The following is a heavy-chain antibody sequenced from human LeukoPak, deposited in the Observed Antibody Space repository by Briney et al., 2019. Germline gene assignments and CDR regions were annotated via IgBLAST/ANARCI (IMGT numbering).Heavy chain of an antibody. J-gene: IGHJ3*02. CDR3: AREGLAARRGAFDI. D-gene: IGHD6-6*01. Sequence: SETLSLTCSVSGGSISSHFWTWIRQPPGKGLEWIGYVYYSGNANYNPSLRSRVTISIDTSKNQFSLNLKSVTAADTAIYYCAREGLAARRGAFDIWGQGTVVSVSS. CDR2: VYYSGNA. V-gene: IGHV4-59*11. CDR1: GGSISSHF.